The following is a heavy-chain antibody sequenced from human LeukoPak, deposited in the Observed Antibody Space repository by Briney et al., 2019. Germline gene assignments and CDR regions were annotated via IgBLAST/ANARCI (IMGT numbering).Heavy chain of an antibody. CDR3: ASPGMGGGFDY. CDR1: AYSFTSYC. Sequence: GESLKISCNGSAYSFTSYCIGWLRQMPGKGREWMGIIYPGDSDTRYSPSFQGQVTISADKSISTAYLQWSSLKASDTAMYYCASPGMGGGFDYWGQGTLVTVSS. V-gene: IGHV5-51*01. CDR2: IYPGDSDT. J-gene: IGHJ4*02. D-gene: IGHD3-16*01.